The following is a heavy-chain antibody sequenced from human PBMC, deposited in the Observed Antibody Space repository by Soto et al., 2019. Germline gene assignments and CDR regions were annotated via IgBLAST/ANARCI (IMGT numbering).Heavy chain of an antibody. Sequence: EVQLLESGGGLVQPGGSLRLSCAASGFTFSSYAMSWVRQAPGKGLEWVSAISGSGGFTYYADSVKGRFTISSDSSKNTFYLQMNSLRAEDTAVYYCAKPLSYGSGWEGFDYWGQGTLVTVSS. CDR2: ISGSGGFT. CDR3: AKPLSYGSGWEGFDY. V-gene: IGHV3-23*01. J-gene: IGHJ4*02. CDR1: GFTFSSYA. D-gene: IGHD6-19*01.